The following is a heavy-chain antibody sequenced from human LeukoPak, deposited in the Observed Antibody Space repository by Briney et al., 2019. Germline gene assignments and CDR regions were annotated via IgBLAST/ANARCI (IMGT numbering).Heavy chain of an antibody. CDR3: ATEKDYYGSGSPTLDV. CDR1: GYTLTELS. Sequence: ASVKVSCKVSGYTLTELSMHWVRQAPGKGLEWMGGFDPEDGETIYAQKFQGRVTMTEDTSTDTAYMEPSSLRSEDTAVYYCATEKDYYGSGSPTLDVWGQGTTVTVSS. V-gene: IGHV1-24*01. D-gene: IGHD3-10*01. J-gene: IGHJ6*02. CDR2: FDPEDGET.